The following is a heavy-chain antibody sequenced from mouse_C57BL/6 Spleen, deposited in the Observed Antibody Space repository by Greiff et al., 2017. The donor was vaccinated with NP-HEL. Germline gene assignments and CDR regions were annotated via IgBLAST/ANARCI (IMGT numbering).Heavy chain of an antibody. CDR1: GYAFSSSW. Sequence: QVQLKESGPELVKPGASVKISCKASGYAFSSSWMIWVKQRPGKGLEWIGRIYPGDGDTNYNGKFKGKATLTADKSSSTAYMQLSSLTSEDSAVYFCARRVYDGYYSDYWGQGTTLTVSS. CDR2: IYPGDGDT. V-gene: IGHV1-82*01. CDR3: ARRVYDGYYSDY. D-gene: IGHD2-3*01. J-gene: IGHJ2*01.